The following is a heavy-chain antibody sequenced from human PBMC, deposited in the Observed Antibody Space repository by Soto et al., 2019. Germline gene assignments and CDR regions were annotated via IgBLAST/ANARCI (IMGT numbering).Heavy chain of an antibody. J-gene: IGHJ4*02. D-gene: IGHD4-17*01. CDR2: IGPESGAT. CDR1: GYTFTGHY. V-gene: IGHV1-2*02. CDR3: ARDTVTTKYYFDY. Sequence: ASVKVSCKASGYTFTGHYIHWVRQAPEQGPEWMGEIGPESGATRYAQKFQGRVIMTMDMSITTVYMELSNLSPDDTAVYYCARDTVTTKYYFDYWGQGTLVTVSS.